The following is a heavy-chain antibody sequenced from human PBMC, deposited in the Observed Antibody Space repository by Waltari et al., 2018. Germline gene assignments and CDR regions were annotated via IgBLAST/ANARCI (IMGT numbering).Heavy chain of an antibody. CDR2: INHSGST. CDR3: ARGFNNWNKMAY. CDR1: GGSFSGYY. D-gene: IGHD1-20*01. Sequence: QVQLQQWGAGLLKPSETLSLTCAVYGGSFSGYYWSWIRQPPGKGLEWIGEINHSGSTNYNPALKSRVTISVDTSKNQFSLKLSSVTAAETAVYYCARGFNNWNKMAYWGQGTLVTVSS. V-gene: IGHV4-34*01. J-gene: IGHJ4*02.